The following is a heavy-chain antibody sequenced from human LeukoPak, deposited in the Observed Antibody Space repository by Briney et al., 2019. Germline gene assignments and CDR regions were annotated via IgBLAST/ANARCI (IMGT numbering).Heavy chain of an antibody. D-gene: IGHD6-13*01. CDR1: GGTFSSYA. CDR3: ATYIAATLYGMDV. CDR2: INTNTGNP. Sequence: ASVKVSCKASGGTFSSYAISWVRQAPGQGLEWMGWINTNTGNPTYAQGFTGRFVFSLDTSVSTAYLQISSLKAEDTAVYYCATYIAATLYGMDVWGQGTTVTVSS. V-gene: IGHV7-4-1*02. J-gene: IGHJ6*02.